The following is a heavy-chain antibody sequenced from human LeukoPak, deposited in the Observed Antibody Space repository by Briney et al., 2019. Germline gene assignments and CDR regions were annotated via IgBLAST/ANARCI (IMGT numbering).Heavy chain of an antibody. D-gene: IGHD5-18*01. Sequence: GASVKVSCKASGYTFTSYYVHWVRQAPGQGLEWMGIINPSGGSTSYGQRFHGRVSMNRDTSTNIVYMDLSRLRSEDTAVYYCARGTGYFETGMVKYKYYGMDVWGQGTTVTVSS. J-gene: IGHJ6*02. CDR1: GYTFTSYY. V-gene: IGHV1-46*01. CDR2: INPSGGST. CDR3: ARGTGYFETGMVKYKYYGMDV.